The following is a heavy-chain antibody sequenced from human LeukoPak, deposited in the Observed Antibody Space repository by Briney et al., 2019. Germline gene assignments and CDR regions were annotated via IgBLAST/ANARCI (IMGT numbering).Heavy chain of an antibody. J-gene: IGHJ4*02. Sequence: PGWSLTLSCAASKFTFVHYAMHWVRQAPGKGLEWVSGLSWDSGSIGYADSVKGRFTISRDNAKNSLYLQMNSLRPEDTAVYYCVKDYSGSAPYYFDHWGPGTLVTVSS. D-gene: IGHD4-23*01. CDR1: KFTFVHYA. CDR3: VKDYSGSAPYYFDH. V-gene: IGHV3-9*01. CDR2: LSWDSGSI.